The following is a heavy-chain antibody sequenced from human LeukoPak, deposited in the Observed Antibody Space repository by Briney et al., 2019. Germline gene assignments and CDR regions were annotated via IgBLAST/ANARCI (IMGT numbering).Heavy chain of an antibody. Sequence: PGGSLRLSCAASGFTFSSYDMSWVRQAPGKGLESVSHISGSGSSTYYADSVKGRFTISRDNSKNTLYLQMNSLRAEDTAVYYCAKVIVVVITVFDYWGQGTLVTVSS. CDR3: AKVIVVVITVFDY. V-gene: IGHV3-23*01. CDR2: ISGSGSST. J-gene: IGHJ4*02. D-gene: IGHD3-22*01. CDR1: GFTFSSYD.